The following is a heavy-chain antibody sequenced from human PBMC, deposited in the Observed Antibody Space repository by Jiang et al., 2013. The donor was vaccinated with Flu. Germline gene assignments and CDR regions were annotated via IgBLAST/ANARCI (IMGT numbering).Heavy chain of an antibody. D-gene: IGHD2-2*03. CDR2: INAGNGNT. Sequence: FSTSSMHWVRQAPGQRLEWMGWINAGNGNTKYSQKFQGRVTITRDTSASTAYMELSSLRSEDTAVYYCARDGYGYYYYGMDVWGQGTTVTVSS. J-gene: IGHJ6*02. CDR3: ARDGYGYYYYGMDV. V-gene: IGHV1-3*01. CDR1: FSTSS.